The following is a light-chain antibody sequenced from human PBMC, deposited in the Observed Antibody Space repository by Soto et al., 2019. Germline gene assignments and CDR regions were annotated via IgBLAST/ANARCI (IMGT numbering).Light chain of an antibody. CDR2: WAS. Sequence: DIVMTRSPDSLAVSLGERATINCESSQSILYSSNNNNYLAWYQQKPGQPPKLLIYWASTRESGVPDRFSGSGSGTHFTLTISSLQAEDVAVYYCQQYLSAPWTFGQGTKVEIK. J-gene: IGKJ1*01. V-gene: IGKV4-1*01. CDR3: QQYLSAPWT. CDR1: QSILYSSNNNNY.